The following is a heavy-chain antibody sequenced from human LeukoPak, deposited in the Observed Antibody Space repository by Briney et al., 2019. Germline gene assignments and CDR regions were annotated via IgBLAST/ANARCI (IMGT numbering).Heavy chain of an antibody. CDR2: ISSSGTTI. Sequence: KTGGSLRLSCAASGFTFSDYYMSWIRQAPGEGLEWVSFISSSGTTIYYADSVKGRFTISRDNAKNSLYLQMNSLRAEDTAVYYCASTVPAAPGPHYWGQGTLVTVSS. V-gene: IGHV3-11*04. J-gene: IGHJ4*02. CDR3: ASTVPAAPGPHY. D-gene: IGHD2-2*01. CDR1: GFTFSDYY.